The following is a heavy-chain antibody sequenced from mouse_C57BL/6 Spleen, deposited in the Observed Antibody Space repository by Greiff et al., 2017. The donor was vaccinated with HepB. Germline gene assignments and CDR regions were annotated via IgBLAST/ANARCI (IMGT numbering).Heavy chain of an antibody. CDR2: IDPSDSYT. CDR1: GYTFTSYW. Sequence: QVQLQQPGAELVMPGASVKLSCKASGYTFTSYWMHWVKQRPGQGLEWIGEIDPSDSYTNYNQKFKGKSTLTVDKSSSTASMQLSSLTSEDSAVYYCARGVYRAMDYWGQGTSVTVSS. CDR3: ARGVYRAMDY. V-gene: IGHV1-69*01. J-gene: IGHJ4*01.